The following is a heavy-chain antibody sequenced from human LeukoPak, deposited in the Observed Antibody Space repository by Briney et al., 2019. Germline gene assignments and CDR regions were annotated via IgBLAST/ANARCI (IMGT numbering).Heavy chain of an antibody. CDR2: ISSSSSYI. CDR1: GFTFSSYS. D-gene: IGHD3-22*01. CDR3: ARDSIPKTYYYDSSGYFFDY. Sequence: GGSLRLSCAASGFTFSSYSMNWVRQAPGKGLEWVSSISSSSSYIYYADSVKGRLTISRDNAKNSLYLQMNSLRAEDTAVYYCARDSIPKTYYYDSSGYFFDYWGQGTLVTVSS. J-gene: IGHJ4*02. V-gene: IGHV3-21*01.